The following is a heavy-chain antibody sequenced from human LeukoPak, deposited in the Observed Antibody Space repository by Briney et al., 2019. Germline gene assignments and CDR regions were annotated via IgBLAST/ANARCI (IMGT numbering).Heavy chain of an antibody. V-gene: IGHV4-31*03. D-gene: IGHD4-17*01. J-gene: IGHJ4*02. CDR1: GGSISSGGYY. CDR3: VSRRGDGDYRPDY. Sequence: PSQTLSLTCTVSGGSISSGGYYWSWIRQHPGKGLEWIGYIYYSGSTYYNPSLKTRVTISVDTSKNQFSLTLSSVTAADTSVYYCVSRRGDGDYRPDYWGQGTLVTVSS. CDR2: IYYSGST.